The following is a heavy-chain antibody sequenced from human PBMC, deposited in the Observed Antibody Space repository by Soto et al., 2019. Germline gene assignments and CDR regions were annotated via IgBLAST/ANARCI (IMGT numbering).Heavy chain of an antibody. Sequence: QVQLVQSGAEVKKPGASVKVSCKASGYTFTSYYMHWVRQAPGQGLEWMGIINPSGGSTSYAQKFPGRVTMTRDTATSTVYMELSSLRSEDTAVYYCARGGQTAYYYYGMDVWGQGTTVTVSS. CDR3: ARGGQTAYYYYGMDV. V-gene: IGHV1-46*01. CDR2: INPSGGST. J-gene: IGHJ6*02. CDR1: GYTFTSYY.